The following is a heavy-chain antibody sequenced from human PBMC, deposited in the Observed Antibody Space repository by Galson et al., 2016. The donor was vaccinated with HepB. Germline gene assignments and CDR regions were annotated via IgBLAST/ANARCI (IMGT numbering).Heavy chain of an antibody. CDR1: GFTFSSYS. V-gene: IGHV3-48*02. CDR3: AKESGFGVYFDY. Sequence: SLRLSCAASGFTFSSYSMNWVRQAPGKGLELVSFISSSSTTIYYADSVKGRFTISRDNAKNSLFLRMNSLRDEDTAVYYCAKESGFGVYFDYWGQGTLVTVSS. D-gene: IGHD2-8*01. J-gene: IGHJ4*02. CDR2: ISSSSTTI.